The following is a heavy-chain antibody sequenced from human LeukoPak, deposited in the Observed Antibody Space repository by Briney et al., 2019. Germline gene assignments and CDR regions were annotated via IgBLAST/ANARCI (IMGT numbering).Heavy chain of an antibody. CDR1: GYTFTSYY. CDR2: INPSGGST. CDR3: ARLGVAGDPSSAEYLQH. Sequence: GSVKVSCKASGYTFTSYYMHWVRQAPGQGLEWMGIINPSGGSTSYAQKFQGRVTMTRDTSTSTVYMELMSLRSDDTAVYYCARLGVAGDPSSAEYLQHWGQGTLVAVSS. D-gene: IGHD6-19*01. V-gene: IGHV1-46*01. J-gene: IGHJ1*01.